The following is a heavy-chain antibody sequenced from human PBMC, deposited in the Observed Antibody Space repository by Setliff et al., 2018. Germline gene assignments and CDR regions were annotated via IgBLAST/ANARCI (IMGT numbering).Heavy chain of an antibody. Sequence: PSETLSLTCTVSGDSISSRTYYWSWIRQPAGKGLEWIGHIYTSWSTNYNPSLKSRLTISVDNSKNQFSLNLNSVTVADTAVYFCARGVRTGHLDSWGQGTLVTVSS. CDR3: ARGVRTGHLDS. J-gene: IGHJ4*02. V-gene: IGHV4-61*09. CDR2: IYTSWST. D-gene: IGHD1-1*01. CDR1: GDSISSRTYY.